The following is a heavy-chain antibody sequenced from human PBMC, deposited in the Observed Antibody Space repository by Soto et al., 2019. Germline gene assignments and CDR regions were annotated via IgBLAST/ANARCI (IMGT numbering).Heavy chain of an antibody. CDR1: GGNSNSYS. CDR3: ARDWRQMSRGGFFDY. V-gene: IGHV1-69*06. CDR2: IATLSGTP. J-gene: IGHJ4*02. D-gene: IGHD3-16*01. Sequence: QVRLVQSGAEVKKPGSSVKLSCKVSGGNSNSYSIAWVRQAPGQGLQWLGTIATLSGTPNHAQQFQARVTITADTSTNTAYLELSSLRSEDTAIYYCARDWRQMSRGGFFDYWGQGSLVTISS.